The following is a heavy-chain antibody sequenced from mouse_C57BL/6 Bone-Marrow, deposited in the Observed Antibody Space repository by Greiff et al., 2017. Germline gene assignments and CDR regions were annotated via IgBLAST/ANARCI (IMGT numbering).Heavy chain of an antibody. CDR2: IYPRSGNT. CDR3: ARRRLLRFDY. CDR1: GYTFTSYG. D-gene: IGHD1-1*01. J-gene: IGHJ2*01. V-gene: IGHV1-81*01. Sequence: QVQLQQSGAELARPGASVKLSCTASGYTFTSYGISWVKQRTGQGLEWIGEIYPRSGNTYYNEKFKGKATLTADKSSSTAYMELRSLTSEDSAVYFCARRRLLRFDYWGQGTTLTVSS.